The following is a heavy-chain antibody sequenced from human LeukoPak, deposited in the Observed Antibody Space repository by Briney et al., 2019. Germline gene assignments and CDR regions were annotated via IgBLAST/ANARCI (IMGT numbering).Heavy chain of an antibody. CDR1: GGSFSGYY. J-gene: IGHJ4*02. D-gene: IGHD3-10*01. CDR3: ARSVGRELLWFGELLD. Sequence: PSETLSLTCAVYGGSFSGYYWSWIRQPPGKGLEWIGEINHSGSTNYNPSLKSRVTISVDTSKNQFSLKLSSVTAADTAVHYCARSVGRELLWFGELLDWGQGTLVTVSS. CDR2: INHSGST. V-gene: IGHV4-34*01.